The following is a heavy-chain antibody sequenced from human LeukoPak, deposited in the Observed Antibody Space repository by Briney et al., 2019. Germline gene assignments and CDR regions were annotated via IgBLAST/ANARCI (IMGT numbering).Heavy chain of an antibody. CDR3: ARGMDYYYYMDV. D-gene: IGHD2-8*01. CDR1: GGSISSGDYY. CDR2: IYYSVST. Sequence: SETLSLTCTVSGGSISSGDYYWRWIRQPPGKGLEWIWYIYYSVSTYYNPSLKSRVTISVDTSKNQFSLKLSSVTAADTAVYYCARGMDYYYYMDVWGKGTTVTVSS. J-gene: IGHJ6*03. V-gene: IGHV4-30-4*08.